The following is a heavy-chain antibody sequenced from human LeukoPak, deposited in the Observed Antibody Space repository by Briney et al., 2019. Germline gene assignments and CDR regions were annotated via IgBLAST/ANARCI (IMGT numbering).Heavy chain of an antibody. CDR3: ARSGFSTGFYLDF. CDR2: IDPPSGAP. D-gene: IGHD6-19*01. J-gene: IGHJ4*02. CDR1: GYTFTGQF. Sequence: ASVKVSCKASGYTFTGQFIHWLRQAPGQGLEWMGGIDPPSGAPHYAQKFQDTVTLTRDTSIATAYMEVHRLQTDDTAVYYCARSGFSTGFYLDFWGQGTPISVSS. V-gene: IGHV1-2*02.